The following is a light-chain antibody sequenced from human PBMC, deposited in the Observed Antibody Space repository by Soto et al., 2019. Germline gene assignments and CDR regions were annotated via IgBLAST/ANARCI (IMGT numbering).Light chain of an antibody. CDR1: SSDVGGYNY. CDR3: SSYTSSSTYVV. Sequence: QSVLTQPASVSGSPGQSITISCTGTSSDVGGYNYVSWYQQHPGKAPKLMICDVSNRPSGVSNRFSGSKSGNTASLTISGLQAEDEADYYCSSYTSSSTYVVFGGGTKVTVL. J-gene: IGLJ2*01. V-gene: IGLV2-14*01. CDR2: DVS.